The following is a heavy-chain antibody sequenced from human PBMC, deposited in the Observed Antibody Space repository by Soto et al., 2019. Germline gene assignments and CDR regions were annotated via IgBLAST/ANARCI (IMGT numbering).Heavy chain of an antibody. Sequence: SETLSLTCAVYGGSITNGNWWTWVRQPPGKGLEWIGEVYHSGTTNYNPSLKSRVTMSVDTSMDQFSLKLTSVTAADSAVYYCAREDRSCTKGVCSSIFHYWGQGTLVTVSS. D-gene: IGHD2-8*01. CDR3: AREDRSCTKGVCSSIFHY. CDR2: VYHSGTT. J-gene: IGHJ4*02. V-gene: IGHV4-4*02. CDR1: GGSITNGNW.